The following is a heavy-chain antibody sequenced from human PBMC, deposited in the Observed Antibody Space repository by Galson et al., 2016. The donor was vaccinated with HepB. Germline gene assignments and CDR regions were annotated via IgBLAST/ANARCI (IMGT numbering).Heavy chain of an antibody. CDR1: GYSFAHFW. Sequence: QSGAEVKKPGESLKISCKASGYSFAHFWIGWARQMPGKGLEWMGIIYPSDSDTTYSPSFQGQVTISADTSTDTAYLQWNSLKASDTAMYYCVRDGYCSGGSCSSKFFFVYWGQGTLVTVSS. D-gene: IGHD2-15*01. V-gene: IGHV5-51*01. CDR3: VRDGYCSGGSCSSKFFFVY. CDR2: IYPSDSDT. J-gene: IGHJ4*02.